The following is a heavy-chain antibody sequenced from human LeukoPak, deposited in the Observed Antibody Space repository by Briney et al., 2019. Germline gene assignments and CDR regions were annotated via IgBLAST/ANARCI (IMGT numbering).Heavy chain of an antibody. J-gene: IGHJ4*02. V-gene: IGHV3-21*01. Sequence: PGGSLRLSCEASGFTVSTKYMNWVRQAPGKGLEWVSSISSGSGSIYYADSVKGRFTISRDNAKNSLSLQMNSLGAEDTAVYYCARDVLSGCLDYWGQGTLVTVSS. D-gene: IGHD6-19*01. CDR3: ARDVLSGCLDY. CDR1: GFTVSTKY. CDR2: ISSGSGSI.